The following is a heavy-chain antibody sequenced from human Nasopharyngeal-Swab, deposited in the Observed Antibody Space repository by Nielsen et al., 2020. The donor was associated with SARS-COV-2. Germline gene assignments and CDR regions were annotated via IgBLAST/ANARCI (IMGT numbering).Heavy chain of an antibody. J-gene: IGHJ4*02. CDR2: IYPGDSDT. Sequence: GESLKISCEGSGYSFTSYWISWVRQMPGKGLEWMGIIYPGDSDTRYSPSFQGQVTISADKSISTAYLQWSSLKASDTAMYYCARQMDYYGSGSPPGYWGQGTLVTVSS. V-gene: IGHV5-51*01. CDR1: GYSFTSYW. CDR3: ARQMDYYGSGSPPGY. D-gene: IGHD3-10*01.